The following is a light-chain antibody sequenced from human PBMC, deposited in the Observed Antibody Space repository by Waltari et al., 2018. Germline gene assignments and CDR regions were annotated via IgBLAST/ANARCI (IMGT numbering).Light chain of an antibody. CDR3: QQYGSSPLT. CDR2: GAS. J-gene: IGKJ4*01. CDR1: QSVSSSH. Sequence: EIVLTQSPGTLSLSPGERATLSCRATQSVSSSHLAWYQQKPGQAPRLLISGASSRATGIPDRFSASGSGTDFTLTISRLEPEDFVVYYCQQYGSSPLTFGGGTKVEIK. V-gene: IGKV3-20*01.